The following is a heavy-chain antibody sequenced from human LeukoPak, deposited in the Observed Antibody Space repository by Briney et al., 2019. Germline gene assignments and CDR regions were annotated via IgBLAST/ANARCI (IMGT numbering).Heavy chain of an antibody. CDR2: IYTAGTT. V-gene: IGHV3-53*01. D-gene: IGHD3-9*01. J-gene: IGHJ2*01. CDR1: GFIVNSYY. Sequence: GGSLRLSCAASGFIVNSYYMSWFRQAPGKGLEWVSVIYTAGTTHYADSVRGRFIISRDYSKNTLNLQMNSLRAEDTAVYYCTCNILGSGWYFDLWGRGTLVTVSS. CDR3: TCNILGSGWYFDL.